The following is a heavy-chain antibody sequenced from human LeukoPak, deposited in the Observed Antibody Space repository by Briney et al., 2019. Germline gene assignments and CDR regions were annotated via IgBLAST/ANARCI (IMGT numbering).Heavy chain of an antibody. Sequence: SETLSLTCTVSGGSISSGSYYWSWIRQPAGKGLEWIGRIYTSGSTNYNPSLKSRVTISVDTSKNQFSLKLSSVTAAGTAVYYCARGGATDAFDIWGQGTMVTVSS. CDR1: GGSISSGSYY. V-gene: IGHV4-61*02. CDR2: IYTSGST. CDR3: ARGGATDAFDI. D-gene: IGHD1-26*01. J-gene: IGHJ3*02.